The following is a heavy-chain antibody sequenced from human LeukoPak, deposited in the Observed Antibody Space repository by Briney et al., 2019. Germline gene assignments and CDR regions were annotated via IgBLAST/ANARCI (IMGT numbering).Heavy chain of an antibody. D-gene: IGHD3-22*01. Sequence: GGSLRLSCAASGFTLTSAWMSWVRQAPGKGLEWIGRIKSKTDDGTTDYAAPVKGRFTISRDDSKNTVYLQMNSLRVEDTAVYYCAKGPLGGYSPDYWGQGTLVTVSS. CDR1: GFTLTSAW. J-gene: IGHJ4*02. CDR3: AKGPLGGYSPDY. CDR2: IKSKTDDGTT. V-gene: IGHV3-15*01.